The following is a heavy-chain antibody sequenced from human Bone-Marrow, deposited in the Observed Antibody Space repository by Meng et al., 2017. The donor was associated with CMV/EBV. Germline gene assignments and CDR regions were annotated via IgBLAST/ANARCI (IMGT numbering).Heavy chain of an antibody. V-gene: IGHV1-18*04. CDR2: ISPYNGNT. CDR3: ARVLGRGSGWYWSGPYYVDY. D-gene: IGHD6-19*01. Sequence: ASVKVSCKASGYTFTGYYMHWVRQAPGQGLEWMGWISPYNGNTNYAQKLQGRVTMTTDTSTSTAYMELRSLRSDDTAVYYCARVLGRGSGWYWSGPYYVDYWGQGTLVTVSS. CDR1: GYTFTGYY. J-gene: IGHJ4*02.